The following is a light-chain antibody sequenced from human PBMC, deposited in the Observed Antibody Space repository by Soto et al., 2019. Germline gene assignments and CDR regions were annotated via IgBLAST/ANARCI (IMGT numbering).Light chain of an antibody. CDR3: SSWTSSNRVV. CDR1: SSDVGTFGF. J-gene: IGLJ2*01. Sequence: QSALTQPASVSGSPGQSITISCTGTSSDVGTFGFVSWYQQHPGQVPKLILYDVNNRPSGVSDRFSGSKSGNTASLTISGLHTEDEADYYCSSWTSSNRVVFGGGTKLTVL. V-gene: IGLV2-14*03. CDR2: DVN.